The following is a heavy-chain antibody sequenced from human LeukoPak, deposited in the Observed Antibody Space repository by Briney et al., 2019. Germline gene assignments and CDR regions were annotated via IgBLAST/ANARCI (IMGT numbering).Heavy chain of an antibody. V-gene: IGHV3-30*04. CDR3: ARRRGATPVGNAFYI. CDR1: GFTFSNYA. J-gene: IGHJ3*02. CDR2: ISYDGRNK. Sequence: PGGSLRLSCAASGFTFSNYAMHWVRQAPGKGLEWMAIISYDGRNKDCADSVKGRFTISRDNSKNTLYLQVNGLRTEDTAVYYCARRRGATPVGNAFYIWGQGTMVTVSS. D-gene: IGHD1-26*01.